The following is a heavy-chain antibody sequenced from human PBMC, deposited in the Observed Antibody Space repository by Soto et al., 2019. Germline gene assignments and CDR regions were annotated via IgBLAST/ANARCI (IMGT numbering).Heavy chain of an antibody. CDR1: GFTFSSYS. CDR2: ISSSSSYI. V-gene: IGHV3-21*01. J-gene: IGHJ1*01. Sequence: EVQLVESGGGLVKPGGSLRLSCAASGFTFSSYSMNWVRQAPGKGLEWVSSISSSSSYIYYADSVKGRFTISRDNAKNSLYLQMNSLRAEDTAVYYCARYYDTSNRPYFHHWGQGTRVTVSS. CDR3: ARYYDTSNRPYFHH. D-gene: IGHD3-22*01.